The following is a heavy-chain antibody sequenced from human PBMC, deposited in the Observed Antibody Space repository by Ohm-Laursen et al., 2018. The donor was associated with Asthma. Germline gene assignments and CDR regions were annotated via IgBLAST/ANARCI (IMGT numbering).Heavy chain of an antibody. CDR3: ARGVGVAFDD. CDR1: GGSFSDYY. D-gene: IGHD1-26*01. J-gene: IGHJ4*02. CDR2: INYSGST. V-gene: IGHV4-34*01. Sequence: SDTLSLTCAVYGGSFSDYYWNWIRQPPGKGLEWIGEINYSGSTSYNPSLNPSLKSRVTISRDTSKNQFFLKLTSVTAADTAVYYCARGVGVAFDDWGQGTLVTVSS.